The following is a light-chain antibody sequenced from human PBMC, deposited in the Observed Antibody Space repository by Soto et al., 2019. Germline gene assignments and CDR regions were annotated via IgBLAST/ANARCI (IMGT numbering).Light chain of an antibody. J-gene: IGKJ5*01. CDR3: QAFDNLPSIT. V-gene: IGKV1-33*01. Sequence: DIQMTPSPSSLSASVGDRVTITCQASQDIKKYLNWYQQKPGKAPKLLIHDASTLERGVPSRFSGSGYGTDFTFIINSLQPQDFATYFCQAFDNLPSITFGQGARLEIK. CDR2: DAS. CDR1: QDIKKY.